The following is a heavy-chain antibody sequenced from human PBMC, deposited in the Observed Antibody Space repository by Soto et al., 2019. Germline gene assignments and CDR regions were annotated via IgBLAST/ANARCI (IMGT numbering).Heavy chain of an antibody. CDR2: IYYTGST. Sequence: QVQLQESGPGLVKPSETLSLTCTVSGGSITSQYWSWIRQSPGKGLEWIGYIYYTGSTNYNPSLKVRITISLDTSKNQFSLKLNSVTAADTAVYYCARGSSSSSSGWYFGYWGQGTLVTVSS. D-gene: IGHD6-19*01. CDR3: ARGSSSSSSGWYFGY. CDR1: GGSITSQY. V-gene: IGHV4-59*11. J-gene: IGHJ4*02.